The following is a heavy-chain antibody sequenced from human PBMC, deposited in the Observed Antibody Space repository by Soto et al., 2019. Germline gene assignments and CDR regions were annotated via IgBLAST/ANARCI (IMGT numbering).Heavy chain of an antibody. CDR2: ISGSGGST. CDR1: GFTFSSYT. D-gene: IGHD6-6*01. CDR3: AKDRDEYSSSSEDY. V-gene: IGHV3-23*01. Sequence: EVQLLESGGGLVQPGGSLRLSCAASGFTFSSYTMSWVRQAPGKGLEWVSAISGSGGSTYYADSVKGRFTISRDNSKNTLYLQINSLRAEDTAVYYCAKDRDEYSSSSEDYWGQGTLVTVSS. J-gene: IGHJ4*02.